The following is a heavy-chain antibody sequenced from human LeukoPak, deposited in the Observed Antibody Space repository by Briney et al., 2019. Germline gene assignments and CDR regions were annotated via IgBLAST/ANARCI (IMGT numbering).Heavy chain of an antibody. CDR3: AKLGGQEVHNYYVAV. Sequence: GGSLRLSCAASGFTFSSYAMSWVRQAPGKGLEWVSGIIDNGYITYYANSVRGRFTISRDNSKNTLFLQMKSLRAENTAVYYCAKLGGQEVHNYYVAVWGKGATVAVS. V-gene: IGHV3-23*01. CDR1: GFTFSSYA. D-gene: IGHD3-16*01. CDR2: IIDNGYIT. J-gene: IGHJ6*03.